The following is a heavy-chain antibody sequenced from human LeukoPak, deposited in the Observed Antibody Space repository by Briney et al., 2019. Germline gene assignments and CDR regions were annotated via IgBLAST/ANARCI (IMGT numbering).Heavy chain of an antibody. Sequence: PGGSLRLSCAASGFTVSSNYMSWVRQAPGKGLEWVSVIYSGGSTYYADSVKGRFTISRDNSKNTLYLQMNSLRAEDTAVYYCARGYYYGSGSYSPFDYWGQGTLVTVSS. J-gene: IGHJ4*02. CDR3: ARGYYYGSGSYSPFDY. CDR1: GFTVSSNY. CDR2: IYSGGST. D-gene: IGHD3-10*01. V-gene: IGHV3-53*01.